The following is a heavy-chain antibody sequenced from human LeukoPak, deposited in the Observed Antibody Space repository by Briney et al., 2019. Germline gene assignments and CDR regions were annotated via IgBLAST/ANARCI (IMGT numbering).Heavy chain of an antibody. CDR2: ISSSGTYI. J-gene: IGHJ4*02. CDR1: GFSFSSYT. CDR3: ASSRALGGQWLLY. V-gene: IGHV3-21*01. D-gene: IGHD6-19*01. Sequence: GGSLRLSCAASGFSFSSYTMNWVRQAPGKGLEWVSSISSSGTYIYYADSVKGRFTISRDNAKNSLYLQMNSLRAEDTAVFYCASSRALGGQWLLYWGQGTLVTVSS.